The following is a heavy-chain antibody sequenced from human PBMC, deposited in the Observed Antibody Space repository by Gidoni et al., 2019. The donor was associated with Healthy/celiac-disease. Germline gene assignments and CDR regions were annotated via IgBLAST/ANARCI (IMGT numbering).Heavy chain of an antibody. D-gene: IGHD6-19*01. Sequence: QVPLVPSGAEVTKPGASVKVSCKVSGYTLTELSMHWVRQAPGKGLEWMGGFDPEDGETIYEQKFQGRVTRTEDTSTDTADMELSSLSYSSGWRRNCDYGGQGTLVTVSS. CDR2: FDPEDGET. V-gene: IGHV1-24*01. J-gene: IGHJ4*02. CDR3: DY. CDR1: GYTLTELS.